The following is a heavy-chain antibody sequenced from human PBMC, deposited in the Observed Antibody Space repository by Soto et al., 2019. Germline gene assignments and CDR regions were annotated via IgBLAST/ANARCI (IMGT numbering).Heavy chain of an antibody. J-gene: IGHJ4*02. Sequence: PSETLSLTCAVSGSSICSSHWWSWVRQPPEKGLERIGEIYHIGSTNYNPSLKSLVTISVDKSKSQFSLKLSSVTAADTAVYYCASLVVGEVVSITRHDYDYWGQGTLFTASS. CDR2: IYHIGST. CDR3: ASLVVGEVVSITRHDYDY. CDR1: GSSICSSHW. V-gene: IGHV4-4*02. D-gene: IGHD3-22*01.